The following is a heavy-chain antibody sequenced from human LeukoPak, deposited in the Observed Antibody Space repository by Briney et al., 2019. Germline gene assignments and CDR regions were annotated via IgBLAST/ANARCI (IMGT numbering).Heavy chain of an antibody. CDR3: ARGGSPYSSSWYSAGFDP. V-gene: IGHV1-46*01. CDR2: INPSGGST. D-gene: IGHD6-13*01. CDR1: GYTFTGYY. Sequence: ASVKVSCKASGYTFTGYYMHWVRQAPGQGLEWMGIINPSGGSTSYAQKFQGRVTMTRDMSTSTVYMELSSLRSEDTAVYYCARGGSPYSSSWYSAGFDPWGQGTLVTVSS. J-gene: IGHJ5*02.